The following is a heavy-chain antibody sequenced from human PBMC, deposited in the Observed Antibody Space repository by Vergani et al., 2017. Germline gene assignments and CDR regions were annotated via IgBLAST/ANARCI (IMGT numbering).Heavy chain of an antibody. CDR1: GFTFSSYS. CDR2: ISSSSSYI. Sequence: EVQLVESGGGLVKPGGSLRLSCAASGFTFSSYSMNWVRPAPGKGLEWVSSISSSSSYIYYADSVKGRFTISRDNAKNSLYLQMNSLRAEDTAVYYCARDDSSWFGDRGYFQHWGQGTLVTVSS. J-gene: IGHJ1*01. CDR3: ARDDSSWFGDRGYFQH. D-gene: IGHD3-10*01. V-gene: IGHV3-21*01.